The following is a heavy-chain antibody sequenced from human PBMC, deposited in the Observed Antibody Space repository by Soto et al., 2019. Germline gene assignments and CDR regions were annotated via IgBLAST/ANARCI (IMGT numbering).Heavy chain of an antibody. CDR1: GFTFGSYW. CDR3: ARGRPYGMDV. J-gene: IGHJ6*02. V-gene: IGHV3-74*01. Sequence: EVQLVESGGGLVQPGGSLRVSCASSGFTFGSYWLNWVRQAPGQGLVCVSRIDSVGSSTTYADSVKGRFTTSRDNAKNTLYLQMSSLRVEDTAVYYCARGRPYGMDVWGQGTTVTVSS. CDR2: IDSVGSST.